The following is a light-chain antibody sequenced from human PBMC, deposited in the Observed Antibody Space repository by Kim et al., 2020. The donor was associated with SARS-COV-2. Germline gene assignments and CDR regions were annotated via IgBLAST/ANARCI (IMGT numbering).Light chain of an antibody. J-gene: IGKJ2*01. CDR2: QAS. V-gene: IGKV1-5*03. Sequence: IQLTQAPSSLSASVGDRVTIICRASQPINTWLAWYRQKPGKAPKLLVYQASNLEVGVPSRFSATGSGTEFSLSISGLQPDDFATYFCQQYNSYPYTFGQGTKLEI. CDR3: QQYNSYPYT. CDR1: QPINTW.